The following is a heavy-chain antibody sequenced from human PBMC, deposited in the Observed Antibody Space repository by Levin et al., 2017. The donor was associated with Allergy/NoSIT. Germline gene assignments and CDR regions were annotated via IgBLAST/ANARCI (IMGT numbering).Heavy chain of an antibody. CDR1: WDRVSSTSAA. V-gene: IGHV6-1*01. CDR3: ARTNIGFIDY. J-gene: IGHJ4*02. Sequence: SLTLSLPCAISWDRVSSTSAAWNWIRQSPSRGLEWLGRTYYRSKWYNSYAVSVKSRVTINPDTSKNQFSLQLNSVTPEDTAVYYCARTNIGFIDYWGQGTLVTVSS. D-gene: IGHD2-8*01. CDR2: TYYRSKWYN.